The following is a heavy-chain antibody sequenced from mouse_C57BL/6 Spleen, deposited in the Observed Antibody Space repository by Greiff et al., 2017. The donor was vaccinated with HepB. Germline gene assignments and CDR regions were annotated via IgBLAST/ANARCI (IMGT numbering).Heavy chain of an antibody. Sequence: QVQLQQSGAELVRPGTSVKVSCKASGYAFTNYLIEWVKQRPGQGLEWIGVINPGSGSTNYNEKFKGKATFTADTSSNTAYMQLSSLTTEDSAIYYCARQYYGSSAWFAYWGQGTLVTVSA. CDR2: INPGSGST. CDR1: GYAFTNYL. V-gene: IGHV1-54*02. CDR3: ARQYYGSSAWFAY. J-gene: IGHJ3*01. D-gene: IGHD1-1*01.